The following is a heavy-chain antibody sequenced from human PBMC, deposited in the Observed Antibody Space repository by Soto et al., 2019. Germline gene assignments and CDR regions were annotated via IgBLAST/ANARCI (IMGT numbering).Heavy chain of an antibody. CDR1: GFIFSSYS. Sequence: EVPLVESGGGLVQPGGSLRLSCAASGFIFSSYSMNWVRQGPGKGLEWVSHIGTGSSTIYYADSMKGRFTISRDNAKNSLYLEMNSLRAEDTAVYYCARVTNGLDYWGQGTLVTVSS. CDR2: IGTGSSTI. J-gene: IGHJ4*02. CDR3: ARVTNGLDY. D-gene: IGHD2-8*01. V-gene: IGHV3-48*01.